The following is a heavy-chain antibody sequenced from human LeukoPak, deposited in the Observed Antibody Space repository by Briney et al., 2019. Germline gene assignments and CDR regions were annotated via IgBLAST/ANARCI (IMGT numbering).Heavy chain of an antibody. J-gene: IGHJ3*02. Sequence: SETLSLTCAVYGGSFSGYYWSWIRQPPGKGLEWIGEINHSGSTNYNPSLKSRVTISVDTSKNQFSLKLSSVTAADTAVYYCARDPLNPGAFDIWGQGTMATVSS. CDR2: INHSGST. CDR1: GGSFSGYY. V-gene: IGHV4-34*01. CDR3: ARDPLNPGAFDI.